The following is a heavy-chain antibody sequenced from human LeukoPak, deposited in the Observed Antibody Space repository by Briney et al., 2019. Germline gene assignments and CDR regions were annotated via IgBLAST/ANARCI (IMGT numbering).Heavy chain of an antibody. J-gene: IGHJ3*01. V-gene: IGHV3-53*01. CDR1: GVVVSTIY. D-gene: IGHD2-21*01. CDR2: IYTGGTI. CDR3: ARDVEGIGAFDF. Sequence: GGSLRLSCAASGVVVSTIYMNWVRQAPGKGLEWVSVIYTGGTIFYAGSVKGRFTISRDDSRNTLSLQMNSLRAEDTAVYYCARDVEGIGAFDFWGQGTMVTVSS.